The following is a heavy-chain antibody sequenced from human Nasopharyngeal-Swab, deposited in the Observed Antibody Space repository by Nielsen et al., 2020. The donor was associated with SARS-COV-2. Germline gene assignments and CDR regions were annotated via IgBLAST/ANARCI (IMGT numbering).Heavy chain of an antibody. CDR3: ARDLGYYYDSSGYTRIWTDPYYFDY. Sequence: VKVSCKASGYTFTSYGISWVRQAPGQGLEWMGRIIPILGIANYAQKFQGRVTITADKSTSTAYMELSSLRSEDTAVYYCARDLGYYYDSSGYTRIWTDPYYFDYWGQGTLVTVSS. D-gene: IGHD3-22*01. CDR2: IIPILGIA. V-gene: IGHV1-69*04. J-gene: IGHJ4*02. CDR1: GYTFTSYG.